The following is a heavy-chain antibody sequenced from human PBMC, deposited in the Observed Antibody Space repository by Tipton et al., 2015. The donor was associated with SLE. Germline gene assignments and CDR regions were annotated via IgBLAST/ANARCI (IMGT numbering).Heavy chain of an antibody. D-gene: IGHD3-16*01. CDR2: INHSGGT. J-gene: IGHJ6*03. CDR1: GGSFSGYY. Sequence: TLSLTCAVYGGSFSGYYWSWIRQPPGKGLEWIGEINHSGGTNYNPSLKSRVTISVDTSKNQFSLKLRSVTAADTAVYYCARGGGDPWYYYMDVWGKGTTVTVSS. V-gene: IGHV4-34*01. CDR3: ARGGGDPWYYYMDV.